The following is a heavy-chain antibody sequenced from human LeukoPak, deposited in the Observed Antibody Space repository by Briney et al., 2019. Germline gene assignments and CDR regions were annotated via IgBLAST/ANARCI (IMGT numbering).Heavy chain of an antibody. Sequence: SETLSLTCTVSGGSISSSSYYWGWIRQPPGKGLEWIGSIHHSGSTNYNPSLKSRVTISVDTSKNQFSLKLSSVTAADTAVYYCARDLKRDDAFDIWGQGTMVTVSS. J-gene: IGHJ3*02. CDR2: IHHSGST. CDR3: ARDLKRDDAFDI. V-gene: IGHV4-39*07. CDR1: GGSISSSSYY.